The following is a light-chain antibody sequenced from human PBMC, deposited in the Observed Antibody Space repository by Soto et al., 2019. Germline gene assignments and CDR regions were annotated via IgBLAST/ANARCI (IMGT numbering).Light chain of an antibody. Sequence: EIVLTQSPDTLSLSPGESATLSCRASQSVRSNYLAWYQQKPGQAPRLLIYAASRRATGLPDRFSGSGSGTDFTLTISRLESEDFAMYYCHGQEFGNSPVYTFGQGTKLEI. V-gene: IGKV3-20*01. CDR1: QSVRSNY. CDR2: AAS. J-gene: IGKJ2*01. CDR3: QEFGNSPVYT.